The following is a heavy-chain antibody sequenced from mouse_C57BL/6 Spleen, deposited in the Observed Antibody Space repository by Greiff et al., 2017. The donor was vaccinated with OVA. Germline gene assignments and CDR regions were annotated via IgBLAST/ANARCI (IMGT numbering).Heavy chain of an antibody. V-gene: IGHV1-15*01. CDR2: IDPETGGT. Sequence: QVQLQQSGAELVRPGASVTLSCKASGYTFTDYEMHWVKQTPVHGLEWIGAIDPETGGTAYNQKFKGKAILTADKSSSTAYMELRSLTSEDSAVYYCTRDLLWYHAMDYWGQGTSVTASS. CDR1: GYTFTDYE. CDR3: TRDLLWYHAMDY. J-gene: IGHJ4*01. D-gene: IGHD2-1*01.